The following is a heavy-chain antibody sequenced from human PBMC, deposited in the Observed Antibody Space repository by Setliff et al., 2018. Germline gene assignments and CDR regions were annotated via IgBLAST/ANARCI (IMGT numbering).Heavy chain of an antibody. CDR3: VRRSTGPGGVFDY. V-gene: IGHV4-4*08. D-gene: IGHD3-3*01. CDR2: YRSRRT. Sequence: PSETLSLTCSVPGDSMSNFFWSWVRQPPGKGLEWLGYYRSRRTNYSPSLKSRVTVSADRSRNQFPLNLSSVTATATAVYYCVRRSTGPGGVFDYWGQGTLVTVSS. J-gene: IGHJ4*02. CDR1: GDSMSNFF.